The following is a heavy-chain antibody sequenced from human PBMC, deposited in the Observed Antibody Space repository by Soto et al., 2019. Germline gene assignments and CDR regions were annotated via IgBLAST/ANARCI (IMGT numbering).Heavy chain of an antibody. CDR2: IYHSGST. V-gene: IGHV4-4*02. Sequence: SETLSLTCAVSGGSISSSNWWSWVRQPPGKGLEWIGEIYHSGSTNYNPSLKSRVTISVDKSKNQLSLKLSSVTAADTAVYYCARDMYYYDSSGYYPSNRGMDVWGQGTTVTVSS. CDR3: ARDMYYYDSSGYYPSNRGMDV. J-gene: IGHJ6*02. CDR1: GGSISSSNW. D-gene: IGHD3-22*01.